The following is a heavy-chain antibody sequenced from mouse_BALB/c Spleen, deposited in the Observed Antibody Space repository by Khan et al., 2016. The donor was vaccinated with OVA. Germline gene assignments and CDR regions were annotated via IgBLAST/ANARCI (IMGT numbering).Heavy chain of an antibody. CDR2: IDPANGYT. V-gene: IGHV14-3*02. J-gene: IGHJ3*01. D-gene: IGHD4-1*01. CDR3: ARDYWDVFAY. CDR1: GFNIKDTY. Sequence: VQLKQSGAELVKPGASVKLSCTASGFNIKDTYIHWVKQRPEQGLEWIGRIDPANGYTKFDPKFQGKATIAADPSSNTAYLQLSSLTSEDTAVYFGARDYWDVFAYWGQGTLVSVSA.